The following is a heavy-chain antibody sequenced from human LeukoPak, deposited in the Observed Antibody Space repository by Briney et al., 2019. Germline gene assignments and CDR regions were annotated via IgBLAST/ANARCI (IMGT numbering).Heavy chain of an antibody. Sequence: ASQTLSLTCGVSGGSISNGGYSWSWIRQPPGKGLEWIGYIYQSGSTSYNPSLKSRVTISVDRSKNEFSLKLSSVTAADTAAYYCARGSIAAAGATFGYWGQGTLVTVSS. CDR2: IYQSGST. J-gene: IGHJ4*02. CDR3: ARGSIAAAGATFGY. D-gene: IGHD6-13*01. CDR1: GGSISNGGYS. V-gene: IGHV4-30-2*01.